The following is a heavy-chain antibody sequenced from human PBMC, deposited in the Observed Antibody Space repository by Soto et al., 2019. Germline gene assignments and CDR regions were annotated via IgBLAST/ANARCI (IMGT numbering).Heavy chain of an antibody. CDR2: IYYSGST. CDR1: GGSISSSSYY. D-gene: IGHD1-7*01. CDR3: ASATVERTGTVYYYYGMDV. V-gene: IGHV4-39*01. Sequence: ETLSLTCTVSGGSISSSSYYWGWIRQPPGKGLEWIGSIYYSGSTYYNPSLKSRVTISVDTSKNQFSLKLSSVTAADTAVYYCASATVERTGTVYYYYGMDVWGQGTTVTV. J-gene: IGHJ6*02.